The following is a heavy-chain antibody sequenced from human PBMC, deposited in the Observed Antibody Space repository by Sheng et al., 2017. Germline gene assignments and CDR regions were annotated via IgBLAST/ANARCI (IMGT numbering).Heavy chain of an antibody. Sequence: EVQLVESGGGLVQPGGSLRLSCAASGFPFSDYWMSWVRQAPGKGLGWVANIKPDGDEKYYVDSVKGRFTISRDNADKSLYLQMNSLRDEDTAVYYCVTRGWYFDYWGQGMLVIV. D-gene: IGHD6-19*01. CDR2: IKPDGDEK. CDR3: VTRGWYFDY. CDR1: GFPFSDYW. J-gene: IGHJ4*02. V-gene: IGHV3-7*01.